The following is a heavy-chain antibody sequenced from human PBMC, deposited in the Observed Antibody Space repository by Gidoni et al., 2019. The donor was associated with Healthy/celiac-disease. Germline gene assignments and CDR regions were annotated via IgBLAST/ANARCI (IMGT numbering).Heavy chain of an antibody. V-gene: IGHV3-30*03. Sequence: QVQLVESGGGVVQPGRSLRLSCAASGFTFSSYGMHWVRQAPGKGLELLAVISYDGSNKYYADSVKGRFTISRDNSKNTLYLQMNSLRAEDTAVYYCARDRGRMVATWAYYFDYWGQGTLVTVSS. CDR2: ISYDGSNK. CDR3: ARDRGRMVATWAYYFDY. CDR1: GFTFSSYG. D-gene: IGHD5-12*01. J-gene: IGHJ4*02.